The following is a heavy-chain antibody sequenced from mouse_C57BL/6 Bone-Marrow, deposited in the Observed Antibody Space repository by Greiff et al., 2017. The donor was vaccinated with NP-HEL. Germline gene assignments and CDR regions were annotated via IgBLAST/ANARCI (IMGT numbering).Heavy chain of an antibody. D-gene: IGHD2-5*01. CDR3: ARRGEDYYRNRGAMDY. Sequence: QVQLKESGPGILQSSQTLSLTCSFSGFSLSTSGMGVSWIRQPSGKGLEWLAHIYWDDDKRYNPSLKSRLTISKDTSRNQVFLKITSVDTADTATYYCARRGEDYYRNRGAMDYWGQGTSVTVSS. CDR1: GFSLSTSGMG. J-gene: IGHJ4*01. CDR2: IYWDDDK. V-gene: IGHV8-12*01.